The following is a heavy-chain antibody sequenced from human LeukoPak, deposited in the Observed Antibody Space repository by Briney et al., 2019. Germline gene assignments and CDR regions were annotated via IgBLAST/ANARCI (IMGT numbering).Heavy chain of an antibody. CDR1: GYTFISSA. V-gene: IGHV1-58*01. CDR2: NVVGSCNT. J-gene: IGHJ3*01. CDR3: ASDAAYYYDSRDVFDV. Sequence: SVKVSCKASGYTFISSAVQWGRQGLGQRLERIGWNVVGSCNTNYAQKIKERVTIAGDMSTSLVYRALSSLRSEDTAVYYCASDAAYYYDSRDVFDVWGQGTMVTVSS. D-gene: IGHD3-22*01.